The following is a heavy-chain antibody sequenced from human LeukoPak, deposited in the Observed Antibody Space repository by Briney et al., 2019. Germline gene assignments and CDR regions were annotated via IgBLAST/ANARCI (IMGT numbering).Heavy chain of an antibody. CDR3: ASLHWARNTVSFDY. V-gene: IGHV3-30-3*01. D-gene: IGHD4-17*01. CDR2: ISCDGSNK. J-gene: IGHJ4*02. Sequence: GGSLRLSCAASGFTFSSYAMHWVRQAPGKGLEWVAVISCDGSNKYYADSVKGRFTISRDDAKNSLYLQMNSLRAEDTAMYYCASLHWARNTVSFDYWGQGALVTVSS. CDR1: GFTFSSYA.